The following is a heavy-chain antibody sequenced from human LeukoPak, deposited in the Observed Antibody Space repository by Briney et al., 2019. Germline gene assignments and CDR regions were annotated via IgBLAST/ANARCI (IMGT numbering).Heavy chain of an antibody. J-gene: IGHJ4*02. Sequence: PSETLSLTCTVSGGSISSYYWSWIRQPPGKGLEWIGYIYYSGSTNYNPSLKSRVTISVDTSKNQFSLKLSSVTAADTAVYYCARTYSSSWYNSYYFDYWGQGTLVTVSS. CDR2: IYYSGST. CDR1: GGSISSYY. CDR3: ARTYSSSWYNSYYFDY. D-gene: IGHD6-13*01. V-gene: IGHV4-59*08.